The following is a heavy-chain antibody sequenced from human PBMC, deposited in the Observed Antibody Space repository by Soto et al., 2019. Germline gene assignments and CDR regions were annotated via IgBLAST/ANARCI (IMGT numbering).Heavy chain of an antibody. J-gene: IGHJ4*02. CDR1: GFTFSNAW. V-gene: IGHV3-15*01. D-gene: IGHD5-18*01. Sequence: GGSLRLSCAASGFTFSNAWMSWVRQAPGKGLEWVGRIKSKTDGGTTDYAAPVKGRFTISRDDSKNTLYLQMNSLKTEDTAVYYCTPSYSYGYYFDYWGQGTLVTVSS. CDR3: TPSYSYGYYFDY. CDR2: IKSKTDGGTT.